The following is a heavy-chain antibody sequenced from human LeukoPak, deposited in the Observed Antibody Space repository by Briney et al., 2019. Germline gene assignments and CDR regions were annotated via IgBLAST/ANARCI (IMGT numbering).Heavy chain of an antibody. D-gene: IGHD2/OR15-2a*01. CDR1: GFSFDDYA. CDR3: AKDAYGGATFFYYMDV. V-gene: IGHV3-9*01. Sequence: GGSLRLSCAASGFSFDDYAMHWVRQAPGKGPEWVSGISWHSGRIAYADSVRGRFTISRDNAKNSLSLQMNSLRDDDTAVYYCAKDAYGGATFFYYMDVWGKGTTVIVSS. CDR2: ISWHSGRI. J-gene: IGHJ6*03.